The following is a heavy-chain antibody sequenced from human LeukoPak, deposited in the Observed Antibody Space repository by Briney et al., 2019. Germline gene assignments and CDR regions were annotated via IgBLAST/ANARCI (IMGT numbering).Heavy chain of an antibody. CDR1: GGSTGPNY. D-gene: IGHD3-22*01. CDR3: ARHYYDSSGSHYFDY. Sequence: PSETLSLTCTVSGGSTGPNYWSWIQQPPGKGLEWIGYIYKSGSPKYNPSLKSRVTMSVDTSKNQFSLKLTSVTAADTAVYYCARHYYDSSGSHYFDYWGQGTLVTVSS. CDR2: IYKSGSP. J-gene: IGHJ4*02. V-gene: IGHV4-59*01.